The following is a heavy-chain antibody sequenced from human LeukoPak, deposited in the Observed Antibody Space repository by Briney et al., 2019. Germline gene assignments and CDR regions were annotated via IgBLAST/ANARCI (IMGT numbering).Heavy chain of an antibody. D-gene: IGHD4-17*01. J-gene: IGHJ3*02. CDR2: ISATGGTI. V-gene: IGHV3-48*03. CDR3: TRDHYGDYNINDAFDI. Sequence: GGSLRLSCAASGFTFSSNGMNWVRQAPGMGLEWVSYISATGGTIYYADSVKGRFTISRDNAKNSLYLQMNSLRVEDTAVYYCTRDHYGDYNINDAFDIWGQGTLVTVSS. CDR1: GFTFSSNG.